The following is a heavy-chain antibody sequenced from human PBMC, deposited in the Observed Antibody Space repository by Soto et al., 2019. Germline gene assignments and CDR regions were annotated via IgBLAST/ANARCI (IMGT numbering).Heavy chain of an antibody. J-gene: IGHJ6*02. CDR1: GFSFGTYT. V-gene: IGHV3-23*01. CDR2: LSDSVGTT. D-gene: IGHD6-13*01. Sequence: GGSLRLSCAVSGFSFGTYTVNWVRQAPGMGLEWVSGLSDSVGTTHYAYSVKGRFTISRDNAKNSLYLQMNSLRAEDTAVYYCARDQGAAAGTAYYYGMDVWGQGTTVTVSS. CDR3: ARDQGAAAGTAYYYGMDV.